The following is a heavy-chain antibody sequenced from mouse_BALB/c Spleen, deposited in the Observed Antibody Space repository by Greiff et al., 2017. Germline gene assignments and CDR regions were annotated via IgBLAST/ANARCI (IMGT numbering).Heavy chain of an antibody. CDR1: GFNIKDTY. D-gene: IGHD2-4*01. J-gene: IGHJ3*01. Sequence: EVQLQQSGAELVKPGASVKLSCTASGFNIKDTYMHWVKQRPEQGLEWIGRIDPANGNTKYDPKFQGKATITADTSSNTAYLQLSSLTSEDTAVYYCALIYYDYDGAAGFAYWGQGTLVTVSA. CDR3: ALIYYDYDGAAGFAY. V-gene: IGHV14-3*02. CDR2: IDPANGNT.